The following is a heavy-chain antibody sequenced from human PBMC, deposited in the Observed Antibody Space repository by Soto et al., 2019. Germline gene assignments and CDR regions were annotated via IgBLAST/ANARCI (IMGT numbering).Heavy chain of an antibody. CDR3: ARKPIYHFFAGYYSVDY. V-gene: IGHV4-34*01. CDR2: INHSGTT. D-gene: IGHD3-9*01. J-gene: IGHJ4*02. CDR1: GGSFSDYY. Sequence: QVQLRQWGAGLLKPSETLSLTCAVFGGSFSDYYWTWIRQPPGKGLEWIGEINHSGTTSYNPSLKRRLTISVDTSNSQFSLKLSSVTAADTAVYYCARKPIYHFFAGYYSVDYWGQGTLVTVSS.